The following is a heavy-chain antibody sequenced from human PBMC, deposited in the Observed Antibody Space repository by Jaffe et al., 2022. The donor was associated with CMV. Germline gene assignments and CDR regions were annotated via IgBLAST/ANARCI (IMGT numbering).Heavy chain of an antibody. Sequence: QVQLVQSGAEVKKPGSSVKVSCKASGGTFSSYAISWVRQAPGQGLEWMGGIIPIFGTANYAQKFQGRVTITADESTSTAYMELSSLRSEDTAVYYCARDAYDSSGYYMGNWFDPWGQGTLVTVSS. CDR2: IIPIFGTA. CDR3: ARDAYDSSGYYMGNWFDP. J-gene: IGHJ5*02. CDR1: GGTFSSYA. V-gene: IGHV1-69*01. D-gene: IGHD3-22*01.